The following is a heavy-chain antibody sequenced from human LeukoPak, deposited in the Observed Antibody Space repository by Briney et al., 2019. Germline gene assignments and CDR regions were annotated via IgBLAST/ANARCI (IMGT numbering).Heavy chain of an antibody. J-gene: IGHJ6*02. CDR1: GFTFSDYY. CDR3: AKVLGRGYDYYYGMDV. CDR2: ISSSGSTI. V-gene: IGHV3-11*04. Sequence: PGGSLRLSCAASGFTFSDYYMSWIRRAPGKGLEWVSYISSSGSTIYYADSVKGRFTISRDNAKNSLYLQMNSLRAEDTAVYYCAKVLGRGYDYYYGMDVWGQGTTVTVSS. D-gene: IGHD7-27*01.